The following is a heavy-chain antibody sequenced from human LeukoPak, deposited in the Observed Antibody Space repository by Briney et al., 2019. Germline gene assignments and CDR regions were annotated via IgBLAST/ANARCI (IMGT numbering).Heavy chain of an antibody. J-gene: IGHJ4*02. CDR1: GFTFSSLG. D-gene: IGHD3-9*01. Sequence: GGSLRLSCAASGFTFSSLGLHWVRQAPGKGLEWVAYIRYDDNIKYYADSVRGRFTITRDNSKNTLYLQMNSLRAEDTAVYYCASGGWDILTGPDFDYWGQGTLVTVSS. CDR3: ASGGWDILTGPDFDY. V-gene: IGHV3-30*02. CDR2: IRYDDNIK.